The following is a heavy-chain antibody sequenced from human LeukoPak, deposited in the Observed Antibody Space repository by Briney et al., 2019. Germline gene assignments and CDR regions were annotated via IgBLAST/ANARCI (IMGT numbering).Heavy chain of an antibody. J-gene: IGHJ4*02. V-gene: IGHV3-30*04. CDR3: ARGGAARPDF. Sequence: GGSLRLSCAASGFTFSSYAIHWVRQSPGKGLEWVAVISYDGSNKYYADSVKGRFTISRDNAKNSLYLQMNSLRVEDTAVYYCARGGAARPDFWGQGTLVTVSS. D-gene: IGHD6-6*01. CDR2: ISYDGSNK. CDR1: GFTFSSYA.